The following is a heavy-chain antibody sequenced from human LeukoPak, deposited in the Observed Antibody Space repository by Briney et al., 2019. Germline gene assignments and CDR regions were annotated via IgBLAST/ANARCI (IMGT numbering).Heavy chain of an antibody. V-gene: IGHV4-39*07. D-gene: IGHD6-19*01. CDR2: IYYGGST. Sequence: PSETLSLTCTVSGGSISSSAYYWGWIRQPPGKGLEWIGTIYYGGSTYYNPSLKSRVTISVDTSKNQFSLKMSSVIAADTAVYYCARREVAVAGYYFDYWGQGTLVTVSS. J-gene: IGHJ4*02. CDR3: ARREVAVAGYYFDY. CDR1: GGSISSSAYY.